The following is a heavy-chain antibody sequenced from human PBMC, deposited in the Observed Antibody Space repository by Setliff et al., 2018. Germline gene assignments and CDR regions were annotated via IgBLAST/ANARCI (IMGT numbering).Heavy chain of an antibody. CDR1: GGTFSTFG. Sequence: SVKVSCKTSGGTFSTFGIHWVRQAPGQGLVWMGGINPIFGTAHYAQKFQGRVTITADESTSTAYMELSSLKSEDTAVYYCAINVHTAGGADFWGQGTLVTVSS. V-gene: IGHV1-69*13. CDR3: AINVHTAGGADF. CDR2: INPIFGTA. J-gene: IGHJ4*02. D-gene: IGHD1-26*01.